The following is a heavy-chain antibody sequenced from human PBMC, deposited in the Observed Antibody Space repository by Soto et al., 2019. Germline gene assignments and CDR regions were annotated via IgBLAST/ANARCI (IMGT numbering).Heavy chain of an antibody. CDR3: GRGRYYGPGRYGPVDV. J-gene: IGHJ6*02. Sequence: ASVKVSCKASGYTFTSFGVSWVRQAPGQGLEWMGWINTKNDNTKYAQKVQDRVTMTTDTSTNTAYMELRSLRSDDTAVYYCGRGRYYGPGRYGPVDVWGQGTTVTVSS. CDR1: GYTFTSFG. CDR2: INTKNDNT. D-gene: IGHD3-10*01. V-gene: IGHV1-18*01.